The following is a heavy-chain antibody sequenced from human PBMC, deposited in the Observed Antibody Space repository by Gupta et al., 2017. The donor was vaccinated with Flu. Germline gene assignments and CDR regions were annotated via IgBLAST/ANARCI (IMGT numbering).Heavy chain of an antibody. J-gene: IGHJ3*02. CDR1: A. Sequence: AMHWVRQAPGKGLEWVAVISYDRSKKYYADFGKGRFTISRDNSGNTLSLQMNSLRPEDTALYYCALGSGWNDGRVSDAFDIRGQGTMVTVS. D-gene: IGHD1-1*01. CDR2: ISYDRSKK. CDR3: ALGSGWNDGRVSDAFDI. V-gene: IGHV3-30-3*01.